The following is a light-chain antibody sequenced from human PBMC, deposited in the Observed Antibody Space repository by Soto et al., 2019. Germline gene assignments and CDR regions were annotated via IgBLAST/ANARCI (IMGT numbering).Light chain of an antibody. CDR3: AAWDDSLNVYV. V-gene: IGLV1-44*01. Sequence: QSVLTQPPSASGTPGQRVTISCSGTSSNIGSNTVNWYQQLPETTPKLLIYSNNDRPSGVPDRFSGSKSGTSASLAISGLQSDDEADYFCAAWDDSLNVYVFGTGTQLTVL. CDR2: SNN. J-gene: IGLJ1*01. CDR1: SSNIGSNT.